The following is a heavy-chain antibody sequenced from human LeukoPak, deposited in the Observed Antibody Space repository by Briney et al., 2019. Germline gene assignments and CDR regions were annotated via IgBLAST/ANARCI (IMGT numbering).Heavy chain of an antibody. J-gene: IGHJ6*02. CDR1: GYTFTSYY. V-gene: IGHV1-46*01. CDR3: ARDFTIFGVDLYYYYYGMDV. Sequence: ASVKVSCTASGYTFTSYYMHWVRQAPGQGLEWMGIINPSGGSTSYAQKFQGRVTMTRDTSTSTVYMELSSLRSEDTAVYYCARDFTIFGVDLYYYYYGMDVWGQGTTVTVSS. D-gene: IGHD3-3*01. CDR2: INPSGGST.